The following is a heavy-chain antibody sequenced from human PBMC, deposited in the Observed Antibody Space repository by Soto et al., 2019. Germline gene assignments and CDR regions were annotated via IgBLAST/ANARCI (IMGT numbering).Heavy chain of an antibody. CDR1: GASINNFAYY. Sequence: KTSETLSLTCSVSGASINNFAYYWGWIRQPPGKGLEWIGTVYYNENTYYNPSLRSRVAISVDTAKNQFPLNLRSVTAADTAVYFCARRERYYGSPGWFDPWGQGTLVTVSS. CDR3: ARRERYYGSPGWFDP. D-gene: IGHD3-10*01. CDR2: VYYNENT. V-gene: IGHV4-39*01. J-gene: IGHJ5*01.